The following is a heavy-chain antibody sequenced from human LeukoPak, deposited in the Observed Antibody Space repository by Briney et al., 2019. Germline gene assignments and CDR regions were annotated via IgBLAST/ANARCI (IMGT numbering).Heavy chain of an antibody. CDR2: IYYSGST. CDR3: ARDRYDAFDI. J-gene: IGHJ3*02. Sequence: SETLSLTCTASGGSISSYYWSWIRQPPGKGLEWIGYIYYSGSTNYNPSLKSRVTISVDTSKNQFSLKLSSVTAADTAVYYCARDRYDAFDIWGQGTMVTVSS. D-gene: IGHD1-1*01. CDR1: GGSISSYY. V-gene: IGHV4-59*01.